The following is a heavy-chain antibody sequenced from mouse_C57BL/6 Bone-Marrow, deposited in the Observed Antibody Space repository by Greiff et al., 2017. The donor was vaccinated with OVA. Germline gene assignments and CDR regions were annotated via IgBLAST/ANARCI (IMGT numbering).Heavy chain of an antibody. V-gene: IGHV1-81*01. J-gene: IGHJ3*01. CDR1: GYTFTSYG. CDR2: IYPRSGNT. D-gene: IGHD2-4*01. CDR3: ARVDDYFAY. Sequence: VKLQESGAELARPGASVKLSCKASGYTFTSYGISWVKQRTGQGLEWIGEIYPRSGNTYYNEKFKGKATLTADKSSSTAYMELRSLTSEDSAVYFCARVDDYFAYWGQGTLVTVSA.